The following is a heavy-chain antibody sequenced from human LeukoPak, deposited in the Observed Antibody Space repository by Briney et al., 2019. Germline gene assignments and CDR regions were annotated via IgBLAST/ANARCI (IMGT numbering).Heavy chain of an antibody. J-gene: IGHJ4*02. V-gene: IGHV3-72*01. D-gene: IGHD6-19*01. CDR1: GFTFSDHY. CDR2: TRNKANTYTT. CDR3: AKPPGQQWLESGLFDY. Sequence: GGSLRLSCAASGFTFSDHYMDWVRQAPGKGLDWVGRTRNKANTYTTEYAASVKGRFTISRDDSKNSLYLQMNSLRAEDTAVYYCAKPPGQQWLESGLFDYWGQGTLVTVSS.